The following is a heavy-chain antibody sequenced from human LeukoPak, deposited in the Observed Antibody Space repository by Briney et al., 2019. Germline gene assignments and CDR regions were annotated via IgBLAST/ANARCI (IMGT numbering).Heavy chain of an antibody. CDR1: GYTFTDHY. J-gene: IGHJ5*02. V-gene: IGHV1-2*06. CDR2: INPNSGGT. D-gene: IGHD3-10*01. CDR3: ARVRRTATSYGSGSNWFDP. Sequence: SVKVSYKTFGYTFTDHYTHWVRQAPGQGLEWMERINPNSGGTNYAQKFQGRVTMTRDTSISTAYMELSRLRSDDTAVYYCARVRRTATSYGSGSNWFDPWGQGTLVTVSS.